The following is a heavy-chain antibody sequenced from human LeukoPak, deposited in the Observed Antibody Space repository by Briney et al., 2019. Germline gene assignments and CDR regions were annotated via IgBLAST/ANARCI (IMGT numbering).Heavy chain of an antibody. CDR2: ISTSGGAI. Sequence: PGGSLRLSCAASGVSLSDNYMTWIRQVPGKGLEWISYISTSGGAIYYADSVKGRFTISKDNTKNSLYLQMSSLRAEDTAVYYCARSLDRTNWLDPWGQGTLVTVS. V-gene: IGHV3-11*04. D-gene: IGHD1-1*01. J-gene: IGHJ5*02. CDR1: GVSLSDNY. CDR3: ARSLDRTNWLDP.